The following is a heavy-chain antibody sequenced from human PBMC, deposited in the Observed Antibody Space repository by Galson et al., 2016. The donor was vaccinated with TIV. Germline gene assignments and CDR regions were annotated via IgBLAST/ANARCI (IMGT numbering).Heavy chain of an antibody. D-gene: IGHD4-17*01. V-gene: IGHV3-53*01. J-gene: IGHJ4*02. CDR3: AREGRGGDYPNNFDF. CDR2: IYSNDDT. Sequence: SLRLSCAASGFSVSYKHMIWVRQAPGRGLEWVSLIYSNDDTHHAESVQGRFSISRDTSKNTIYLQMNNLRVEDTAVYYCAREGRGGDYPNNFDFGGQGTLVTVSS. CDR1: GFSVSYKH.